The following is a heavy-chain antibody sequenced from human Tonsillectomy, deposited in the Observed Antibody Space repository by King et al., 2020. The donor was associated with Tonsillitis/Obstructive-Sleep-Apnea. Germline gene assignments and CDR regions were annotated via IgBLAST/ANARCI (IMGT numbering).Heavy chain of an antibody. Sequence: QLVQSGAEVKKPGASVKVSCKASGYTFTGDYMHWVRQAPGQGLEWMGWINPDSGGTNYAQKFQGWVTMTRDTSISTAYMELSRLRSDDTAVYYCATSRGPVGATAPHAFDIWGQGTMVTVSS. CDR2: INPDSGGT. V-gene: IGHV1-2*04. CDR3: ATSRGPVGATAPHAFDI. J-gene: IGHJ3*02. CDR1: GYTFTGDY. D-gene: IGHD1-26*01.